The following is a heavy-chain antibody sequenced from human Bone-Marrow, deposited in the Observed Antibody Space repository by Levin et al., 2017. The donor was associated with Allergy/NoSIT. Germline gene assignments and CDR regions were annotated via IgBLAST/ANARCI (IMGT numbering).Heavy chain of an antibody. CDR3: AKGVYYDSSGPFDY. D-gene: IGHD3-22*01. CDR1: GFTFDDYA. CDR2: ISWNSGSI. V-gene: IGHV3-9*01. Sequence: GGSLRLSCAASGFTFDDYAMYWVRQAPGKGLEWVSGISWNSGSIGYADSVKGRFTISRDNAKNSLYLQMNSLRSEDTALYYCAKGVYYDSSGPFDYWGQGTLVTVSS. J-gene: IGHJ4*02.